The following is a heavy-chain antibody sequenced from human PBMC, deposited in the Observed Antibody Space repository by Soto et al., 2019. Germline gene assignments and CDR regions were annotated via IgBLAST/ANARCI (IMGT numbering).Heavy chain of an antibody. CDR2: ISYDGSNK. CDR1: GVTFSSYG. V-gene: IGHV3-30*03. D-gene: IGHD5-12*01. CDR3: AGGYDSNYYFDY. Sequence: PGGSRRLSCAASGVTFSSYGRHWVSKAPGKGLEWVAVISYDGSNKYYADSVKGRFTISRDNSKNTPYLQMNSLRAEDTAVYYCAGGYDSNYYFDYWGQGTLVTVSS. J-gene: IGHJ4*02.